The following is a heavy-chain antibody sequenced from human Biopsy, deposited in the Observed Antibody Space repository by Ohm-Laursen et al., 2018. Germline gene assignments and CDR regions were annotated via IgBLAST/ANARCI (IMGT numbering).Heavy chain of an antibody. CDR1: GFTFSQYW. CDR2: INKDGSVT. Sequence: SLRLSCAATGFTFSQYWMTWVRQSPGKGLEWVANINKDGSVTNYLDSVKGRFAVSRGNAKNSAYLQMNSLRTEDTAIYYCARDSGGGDSINGWYDALDLWGRGTTVTVSS. J-gene: IGHJ3*01. V-gene: IGHV3-7*01. CDR3: ARDSGGGDSINGWYDALDL. D-gene: IGHD2-8*01.